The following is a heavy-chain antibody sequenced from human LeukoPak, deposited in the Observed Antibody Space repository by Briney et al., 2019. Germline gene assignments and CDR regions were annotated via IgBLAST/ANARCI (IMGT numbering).Heavy chain of an antibody. CDR1: GFTFSSYS. CDR2: ISSSSGTT. V-gene: IGHV3-48*04. Sequence: GGSLRLSCAASGFTFSSYSMNGGRRAPRERLEWVLYISSSSGTTYYAHSLKGRFTISRDNAKNSLSLQMNCLRAEDTAVYYCASNSLVRGKGTDYWGQGTLVTVSS. D-gene: IGHD3-10*01. J-gene: IGHJ4*02. CDR3: ASNSLVRGKGTDY.